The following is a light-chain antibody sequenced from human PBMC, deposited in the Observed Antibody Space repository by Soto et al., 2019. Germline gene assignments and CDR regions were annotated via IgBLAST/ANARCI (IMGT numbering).Light chain of an antibody. J-gene: IGKJ2*01. Sequence: EIVLTQSPATLSLSPGERATLSCRASQSVSSYLAWYQQKPGQAPRLLIYDASNRATGIPARFSGSASGTDFTLTISNLLPDDCATYFCHQTYTTPLYTFGQGTHLDI. V-gene: IGKV3-11*01. CDR2: DAS. CDR1: QSVSSY. CDR3: HQTYTTPLYT.